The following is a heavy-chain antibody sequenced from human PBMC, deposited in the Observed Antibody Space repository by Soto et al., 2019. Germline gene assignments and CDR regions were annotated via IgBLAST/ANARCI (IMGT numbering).Heavy chain of an antibody. Sequence: PGGSLRLSCAASGFTFDDYAMHWVRQAPGKGLEWVSGISWNSGSIGYADSVKGRFTISRDNAKNSLYLQMNSLRAEDTALYYCAEDIGTVFPPGYGMDVWGQGTTVTVSS. J-gene: IGHJ6*02. CDR2: ISWNSGSI. D-gene: IGHD4-17*01. CDR1: GFTFDDYA. V-gene: IGHV3-9*01. CDR3: AEDIGTVFPPGYGMDV.